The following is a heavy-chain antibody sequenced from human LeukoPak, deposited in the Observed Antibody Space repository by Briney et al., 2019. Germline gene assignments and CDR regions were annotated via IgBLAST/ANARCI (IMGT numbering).Heavy chain of an antibody. CDR1: GFPFKTYG. CDR3: ARGDGDF. Sequence: ASVKVSCKASGFPFKTYGISWMRQAPGQGLEWMGSITTKNGDTNYARNLQGRVTMTTDTSTSTAYMELRSLRSDDTAVYYCARGDGDFWGQGTLVTVSS. V-gene: IGHV1-18*01. J-gene: IGHJ4*02. D-gene: IGHD5-24*01. CDR2: ITTKNGDT.